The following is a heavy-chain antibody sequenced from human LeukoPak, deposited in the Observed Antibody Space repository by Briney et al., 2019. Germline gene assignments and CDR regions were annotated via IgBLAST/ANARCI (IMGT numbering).Heavy chain of an antibody. CDR3: AREHSGGGNYYDSSGYYRSFDY. Sequence: GGSLRLSCAPSGFTFSSYSMNWVRQAPGKGLEWVSYISSSISYIYYADSVKGRFTISRDNAKNSLYLQMSSLRVEDTAVYYCAREHSGGGNYYDSSGYYRSFDYWGQGTPVTVSS. J-gene: IGHJ4*02. CDR1: GFTFSSYS. D-gene: IGHD3-22*01. V-gene: IGHV3-21*01. CDR2: ISSSISYI.